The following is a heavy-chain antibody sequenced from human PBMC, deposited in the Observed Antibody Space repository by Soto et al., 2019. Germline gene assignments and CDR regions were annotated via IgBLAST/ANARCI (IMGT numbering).Heavy chain of an antibody. V-gene: IGHV5-10-1*01. Sequence: GESLKISCKGSGYSFTSYWISWVRQMPGKGLEWMGRIDPSDTYTNYSPSFQGHVTISADKSISTAYLQWSSLKASDTAMYYCARLVVATFGYYYYGMDVWGQGTTVTVSS. D-gene: IGHD5-12*01. CDR3: ARLVVATFGYYYYGMDV. J-gene: IGHJ6*02. CDR2: IDPSDTYT. CDR1: GYSFTSYW.